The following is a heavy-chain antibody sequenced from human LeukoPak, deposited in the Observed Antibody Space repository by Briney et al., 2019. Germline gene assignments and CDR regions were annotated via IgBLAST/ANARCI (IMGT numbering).Heavy chain of an antibody. Sequence: PGVSLRLSCAASGFTFSSYAMNWVRQAPGKGLEWVSGISDSGGSTYYADSVKGRFTISRDNSMNTLYLEMNSLRAEETGVYYCAKGMGPVPGTKDYWGQETLVTVSS. CDR3: AKGMGPVPGTKDY. J-gene: IGHJ4*02. CDR1: GFTFSSYA. CDR2: ISDSGGST. D-gene: IGHD6-19*01. V-gene: IGHV3-23*01.